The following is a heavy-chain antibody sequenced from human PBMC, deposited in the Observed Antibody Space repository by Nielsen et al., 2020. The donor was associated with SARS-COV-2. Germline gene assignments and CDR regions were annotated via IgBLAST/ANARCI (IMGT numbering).Heavy chain of an antibody. CDR2: IKQDGSEK. Sequence: GESLKISCAASGFTFSSYWMSWVRQAPGKGLEWVANIKQDGSEKYYVDSVKGRFTISRDNAKNSLYLQMNSLRAEDTAVYYCARDVWDGSGWYEFDYWGQGTLVTVSS. J-gene: IGHJ4*02. V-gene: IGHV3-7*01. CDR1: GFTFSSYW. CDR3: ARDVWDGSGWYEFDY. D-gene: IGHD6-19*01.